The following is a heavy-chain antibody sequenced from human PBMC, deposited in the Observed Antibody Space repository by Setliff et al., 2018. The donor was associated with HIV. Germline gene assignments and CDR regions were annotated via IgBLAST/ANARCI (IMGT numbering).Heavy chain of an antibody. CDR2: IIPFTGTT. CDR3: ARAPRLTMIRGVFDY. CDR1: GGTFNTYT. V-gene: IGHV1-69*16. D-gene: IGHD3-10*01. Sequence: SVKVSCKASGGTFNTYTITWVRQAPGQGLEWMGGIIPFTGTTNYAQKFQGRVTITTDESRSIVYMEVSSLRSENTAVYYCARAPRLTMIRGVFDYWGQGTLVAVSS. J-gene: IGHJ4*02.